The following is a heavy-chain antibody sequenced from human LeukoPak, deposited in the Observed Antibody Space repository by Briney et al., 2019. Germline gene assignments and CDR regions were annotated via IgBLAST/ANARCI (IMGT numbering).Heavy chain of an antibody. Sequence: PGRSLRLSCAASGVTFSNYGMHWVRQAPGRGLEWVAVIWYDGSNKYYADSVKGRFTISRDNSKNTLYLQMNSLRAEDTAVYYCVRVAVAGNLNNWFDLWGQGTLVTVSS. V-gene: IGHV3-33*01. CDR3: VRVAVAGNLNNWFDL. J-gene: IGHJ5*02. CDR1: GVTFSNYG. D-gene: IGHD6-19*01. CDR2: IWYDGSNK.